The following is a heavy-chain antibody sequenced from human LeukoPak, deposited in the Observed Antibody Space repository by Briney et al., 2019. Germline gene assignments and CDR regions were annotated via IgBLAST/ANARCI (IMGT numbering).Heavy chain of an antibody. D-gene: IGHD3-22*01. CDR2: ISGGGST. Sequence: GGSLRLSCAASGFSVSSNYMSWVRQAPGKGLECVSSISGGGSTSYADSVKGRFTIFRDNSRSTLYLQMDSLRPEDTALYYCARSGYYYDSSGSSPWGQGTLVTVSS. CDR3: ARSGYYYDSSGSSP. CDR1: GFSVSSNY. J-gene: IGHJ5*02. V-gene: IGHV3-66*01.